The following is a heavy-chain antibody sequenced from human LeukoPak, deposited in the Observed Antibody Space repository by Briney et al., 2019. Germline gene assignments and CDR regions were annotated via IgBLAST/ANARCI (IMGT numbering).Heavy chain of an antibody. Sequence: SVMVSCKASGGSFNAYAISWVRQAPGQGLEWMGGIIPIFGTSNYAQKLQGRVTISTDESTSTAYMEVSSLRSEDTAIYYCARGLDASMETAYDYWGQGTLVTVSS. V-gene: IGHV1-69*05. D-gene: IGHD5-18*01. CDR3: ARGLDASMETAYDY. J-gene: IGHJ4*02. CDR2: IIPIFGTS. CDR1: GGSFNAYA.